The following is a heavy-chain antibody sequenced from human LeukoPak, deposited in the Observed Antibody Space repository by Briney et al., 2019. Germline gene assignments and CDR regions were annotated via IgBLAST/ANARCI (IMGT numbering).Heavy chain of an antibody. V-gene: IGHV3-23*01. Sequence: GGSLRLSCAASGFTFSSYAMSWVRQAPGKGLEWVSAISGSGGSTYYADSVKGRFTISRDNSRDTLYLQMNSLRAEDTAVYYRAKGYYDYVWGSYYFDYWGQGTLVTVSS. CDR2: ISGSGGST. CDR1: GFTFSSYA. CDR3: AKGYYDYVWGSYYFDY. D-gene: IGHD3-16*01. J-gene: IGHJ4*02.